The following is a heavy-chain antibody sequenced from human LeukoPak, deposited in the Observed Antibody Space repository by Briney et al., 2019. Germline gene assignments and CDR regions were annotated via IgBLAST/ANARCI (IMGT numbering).Heavy chain of an antibody. V-gene: IGHV3-53*01. Sequence: GGSLRLSCAASGFTFSTNYMSWVRQAPGKGLEWVSVIYSGGSPYYADSVKGRFTISRDNSKNTLYLQMNSLRAKDTSVYYCARDLNYYDSSGYGHWGQGTLVTVSS. CDR1: GFTFSTNY. CDR3: ARDLNYYDSSGYGH. J-gene: IGHJ4*02. CDR2: IYSGGSP. D-gene: IGHD3-22*01.